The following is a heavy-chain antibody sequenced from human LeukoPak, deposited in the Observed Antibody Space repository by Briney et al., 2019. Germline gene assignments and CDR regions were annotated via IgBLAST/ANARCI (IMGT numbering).Heavy chain of an antibody. CDR1: GGSISNYY. Sequence: PSETLSLTCTVSGGSISNYYWNWLRQPPGKGLEWIGNLYFSGSTNYNPSLKSRVTISVDTSKNQFSLNLKSVTAADTAVYYCARNSSSWYGLSHYYYMDVWGKGTTVTVSS. J-gene: IGHJ6*03. V-gene: IGHV4-59*08. D-gene: IGHD6-13*01. CDR3: ARNSSSWYGLSHYYYMDV. CDR2: LYFSGST.